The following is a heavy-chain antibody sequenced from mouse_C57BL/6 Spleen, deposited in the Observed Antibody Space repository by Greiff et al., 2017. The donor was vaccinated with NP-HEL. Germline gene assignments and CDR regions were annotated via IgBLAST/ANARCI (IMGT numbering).Heavy chain of an antibody. J-gene: IGHJ3*01. Sequence: EVKVVESGGGLVKPGGSLKLSCAASGFTFSDYGMHWVRQAPEKGLEWVAYISSGSSTIYYADTVKGRFTISRDNAKNTLFLQMTSLRSEDTAMYYCARGYDYDGGRFAYWGQGTLVTVSA. CDR2: ISSGSSTI. D-gene: IGHD2-4*01. CDR3: ARGYDYDGGRFAY. CDR1: GFTFSDYG. V-gene: IGHV5-17*01.